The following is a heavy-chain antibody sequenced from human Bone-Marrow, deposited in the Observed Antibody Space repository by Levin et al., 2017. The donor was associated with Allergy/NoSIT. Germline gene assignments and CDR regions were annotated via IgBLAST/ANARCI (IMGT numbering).Heavy chain of an antibody. CDR3: PHPPSPDGLDV. CDR1: GFSFTTYG. V-gene: IGHV3-30*03. CDR2: ISNDGTNK. D-gene: IGHD6-25*01. J-gene: IGHJ6*02. Sequence: AGGSLRLSCVVSGFSFTTYGMNWVRLTPGKGLEWISVISNDGTNKYYADSVKGRFTISRDKSKNTVYLQMNSLRPDETAGYYCPHPPSPDGLDVWGPGTTVTVSS.